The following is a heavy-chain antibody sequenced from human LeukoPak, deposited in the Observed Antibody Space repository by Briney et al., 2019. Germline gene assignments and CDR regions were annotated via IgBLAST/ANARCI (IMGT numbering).Heavy chain of an antibody. CDR3: AKDLGSGSYFDY. V-gene: IGHV3-23*01. CDR1: GFTFSSYA. Sequence: PGGPLRLSCAASGFTFSSYAMSGVRQPPGRGREGVSGIIGSVGSTYYADSVKGRFTISRDNSKNTLYLQMNSLRAEDTAVYYCAKDLGSGSYFDYWGQGTLVTVSS. D-gene: IGHD1-26*01. CDR2: IIGSVGST. J-gene: IGHJ4*02.